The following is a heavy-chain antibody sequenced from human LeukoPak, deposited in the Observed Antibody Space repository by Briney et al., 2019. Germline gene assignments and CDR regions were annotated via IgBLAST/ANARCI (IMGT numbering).Heavy chain of an antibody. D-gene: IGHD1-26*01. V-gene: IGHV4-31*01. J-gene: IGHJ4*02. Sequence: SETLSLTCTVSGGSISSCAYYWIWIRPHPGKGLESIGEINHSGSTYYKSALKSLVTISVDTTKNQHTLKLSSVTAADTGVDYGARGHPGATRFDYWGQGTLVTVSS. CDR3: ARGHPGATRFDY. CDR1: GGSISSCAYY. CDR2: INHSGST.